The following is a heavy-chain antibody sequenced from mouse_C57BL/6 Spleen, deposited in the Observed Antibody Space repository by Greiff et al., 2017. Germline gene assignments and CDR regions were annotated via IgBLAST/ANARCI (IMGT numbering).Heavy chain of an antibody. CDR1: GYTFTDYN. CDR3: ARSRAYDYGRAWFAY. V-gene: IGHV1-18*01. CDR2: INPNNGGT. J-gene: IGHJ3*01. D-gene: IGHD2-4*01. Sequence: VQLQQSGPELVKPGASVKIPCKASGYTFTDYNMDWVKQSHGKSLEWIGDINPNNGGTIYNQKFKGKATMTVDKSSSTAYMELRSLTSEDTAVYYCARSRAYDYGRAWFAYWGQGTLVTVSA.